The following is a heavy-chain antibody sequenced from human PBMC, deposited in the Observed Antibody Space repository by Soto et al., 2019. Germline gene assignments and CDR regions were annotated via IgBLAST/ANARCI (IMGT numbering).Heavy chain of an antibody. CDR3: ARVHSSGYCSGGSCYWDAFDI. Sequence: SETLSLTCAVYGGSISGYDWSWIRPPPGKGLEWIGEINHSGSTNYNPSPKSRVTISVETSKNQFSLKLSSVTAADTAVYYCARVHSSGYCSGGSCYWDAFDIWGQGTMVTVSS. J-gene: IGHJ3*02. V-gene: IGHV4-34*01. CDR2: INHSGST. CDR1: GGSISGYD. D-gene: IGHD2-15*01.